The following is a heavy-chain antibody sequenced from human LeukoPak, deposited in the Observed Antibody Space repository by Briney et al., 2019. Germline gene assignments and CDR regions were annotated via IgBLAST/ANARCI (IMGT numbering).Heavy chain of an antibody. D-gene: IGHD2-15*01. Sequence: SETLSLTCTVSGGSISSYYWSWIRHPPGKGLEWIGYISYSGSTKYNPSLKSRVTISVDTSKNQFSLKLSSVTAADTAVYYCARHGGCSGGSCYPVYYYGMDVWGQGTTVTVSS. J-gene: IGHJ6*02. V-gene: IGHV4-59*08. CDR2: ISYSGST. CDR1: GGSISSYY. CDR3: ARHGGCSGGSCYPVYYYGMDV.